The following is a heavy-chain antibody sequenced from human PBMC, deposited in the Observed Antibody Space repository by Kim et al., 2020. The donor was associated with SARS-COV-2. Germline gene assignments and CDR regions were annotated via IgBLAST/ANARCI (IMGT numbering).Heavy chain of an antibody. CDR3: TRGAGYSSLNFYYYYMDV. CDR2: IRSKAYGGTT. CDR1: GFTFGSYP. Sequence: GGSLRLSCSASGFTFGSYPMNWVRQAPGKGLEWVGFIRSKAYGGTTEYAASVRDRFSISRDDSESIAYLQLNSLKTEDTAVYYCTRGAGYSSLNFYYYYMDVWGRGTTVTVSS. V-gene: IGHV3-49*04. J-gene: IGHJ6*03. D-gene: IGHD6-13*01.